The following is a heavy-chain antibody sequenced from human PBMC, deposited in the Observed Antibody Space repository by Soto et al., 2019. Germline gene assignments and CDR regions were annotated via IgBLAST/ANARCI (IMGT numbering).Heavy chain of an antibody. V-gene: IGHV3-30*03. CDR1: GFTFSSYG. Sequence: GGSLRLSCAASGFTFSSYGMHWVRQAPGKGLEWVAVISYDGSNKYYADSVKGRFTISRDNSKNTLYLQMNSLRAEDTAVYYCAMGEYSSSSAFDYWGQGTLVTVSS. CDR3: AMGEYSSSSAFDY. D-gene: IGHD6-6*01. J-gene: IGHJ4*02. CDR2: ISYDGSNK.